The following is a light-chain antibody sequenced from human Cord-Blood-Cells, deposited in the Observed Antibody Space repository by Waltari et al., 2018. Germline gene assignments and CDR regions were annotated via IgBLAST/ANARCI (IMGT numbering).Light chain of an antibody. CDR2: RNN. CDR1: SPHIGSNT. V-gene: IGLV1-44*01. J-gene: IGLJ1*01. Sequence: QSVLTQPPSASGTPGQRVTISCSGSSPHIGSNTVNWYQQLPGTAPKLLIYRNNQRPSGVPDRFSGSKSGTSASLAISGLQAEDEADYYCAAWDDSLNGQVFGTGTKVTVL. CDR3: AAWDDSLNGQV.